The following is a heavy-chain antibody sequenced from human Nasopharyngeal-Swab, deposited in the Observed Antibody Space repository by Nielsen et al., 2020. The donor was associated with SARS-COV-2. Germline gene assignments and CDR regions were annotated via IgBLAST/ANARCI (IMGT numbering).Heavy chain of an antibody. CDR2: FDPEDGET. D-gene: IGHD1-26*01. CDR3: ATAPPIGRSNWFDP. V-gene: IGHV1-24*01. J-gene: IGHJ5*02. Sequence: ASVKVSCKASGGTFNIYGFTWVRQAPGKGLEWMGGFDPEDGETIYAQKFQGRVTMTEDTSTDTAYMELSSLRSEDTAVYYCATAPPIGRSNWFDPWGQGTLVTVSS. CDR1: GGTFNIYG.